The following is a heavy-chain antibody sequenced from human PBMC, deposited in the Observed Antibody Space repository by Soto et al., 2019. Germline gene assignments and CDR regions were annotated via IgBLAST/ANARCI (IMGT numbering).Heavy chain of an antibody. V-gene: IGHV1-24*01. Sequence: ASVKVSCKVSGHTLTELSMHWVRQAPGKGLEWMGGFDPEDGETIYAQKFQGRVTMTEDTSTDTAYMELSSLRSEDTAVYYCATDTNAAAGRFDYWGQGTLVTVSS. CDR3: ATDTNAAAGRFDY. D-gene: IGHD6-13*01. CDR2: FDPEDGET. CDR1: GHTLTELS. J-gene: IGHJ4*02.